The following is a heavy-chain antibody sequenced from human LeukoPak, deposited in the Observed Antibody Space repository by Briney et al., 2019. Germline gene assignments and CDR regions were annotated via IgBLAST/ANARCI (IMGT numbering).Heavy chain of an antibody. CDR2: ISDSSSYI. Sequence: GGXLXLSCXASGFSFSDYYMAWIRQAPGKGLEWVSYISDSSSYIKYADSVEGRFTISRDNAQNSLYLQMNSLRVEDTAVYYCARDPGHSSSNGMDVWGQGTTVTVSS. D-gene: IGHD6-6*01. CDR3: ARDPGHSSSNGMDV. J-gene: IGHJ6*02. CDR1: GFSFSDYY. V-gene: IGHV3-11*06.